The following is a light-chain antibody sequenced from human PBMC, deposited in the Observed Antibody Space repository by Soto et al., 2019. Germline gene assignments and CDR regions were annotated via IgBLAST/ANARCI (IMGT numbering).Light chain of an antibody. J-gene: IGKJ1*01. CDR1: QSISSSY. V-gene: IGKV3-20*01. CDR3: QQYGSSQWT. CDR2: GAS. Sequence: EIVLTQSPGTLSLSPGERATLSCRASQSISSSYLGWYQQKPGQAPRLLIYGASSRATGIPDRFSGSGSGTDFTLTISRLEPEDFAVYYCQQYGSSQWTFGQGTKV.